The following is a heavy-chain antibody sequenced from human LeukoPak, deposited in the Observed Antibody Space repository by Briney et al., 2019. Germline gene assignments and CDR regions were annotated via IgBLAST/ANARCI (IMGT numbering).Heavy chain of an antibody. D-gene: IGHD3-22*01. CDR3: ARGVTMIVVVIHDWYFDV. J-gene: IGHJ2*01. CDR1: GGSISSSSYY. Sequence: SETLSLTCTVSGGSISSSSYYWGWIRQPPGMGLEWVGSIYYTRSTYYNPSLKSRVTISVDTSKNQFSLKLTSVTAADTAVYYCARGVTMIVVVIHDWYFDVWGRGTLVTVSS. CDR2: IYYTRST. V-gene: IGHV4-39*01.